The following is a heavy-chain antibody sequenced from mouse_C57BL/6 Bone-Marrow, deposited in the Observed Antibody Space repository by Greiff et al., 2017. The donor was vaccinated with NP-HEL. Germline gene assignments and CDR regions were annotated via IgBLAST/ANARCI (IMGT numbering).Heavy chain of an antibody. V-gene: IGHV1-81*01. CDR2: IYPRSGNT. CDR1: GYTFTSYG. D-gene: IGHD1-1*01. J-gene: IGHJ4*01. Sequence: VQGVESGAELARPGASVKLSCKASGYTFTSYGISWVKQRTGQGLEWIGEIYPRSGNTYYNEKFKGKATLTADKSSSTAYMELRSLTSEDSAGYFGARYYYGSSHAMDYWGQGTSVTVSS. CDR3: ARYYYGSSHAMDY.